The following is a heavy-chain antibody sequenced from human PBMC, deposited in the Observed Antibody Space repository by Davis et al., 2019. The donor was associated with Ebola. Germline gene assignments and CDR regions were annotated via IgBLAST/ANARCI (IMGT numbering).Heavy chain of an antibody. CDR2: ISYDGSNK. CDR3: AKVEFTIFGRN. V-gene: IGHV3-30*18. J-gene: IGHJ4*02. D-gene: IGHD3-3*01. CDR1: GFTFSSYG. Sequence: GGSLRLSCAASGFTFSSYGMHWVRQAPGKGLEWVAVISYDGSNKYYADSVKGRFTISRDNSKNTLYLQMNSLRAEDTAVYYCAKVEFTIFGRNWGQGTLVTVSS.